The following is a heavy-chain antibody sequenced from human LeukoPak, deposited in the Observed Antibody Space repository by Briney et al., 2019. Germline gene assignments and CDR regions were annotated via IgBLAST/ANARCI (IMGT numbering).Heavy chain of an antibody. J-gene: IGHJ4*02. V-gene: IGHV1-2*02. Sequence: ASVTVSFTASGYTFSVYHMHWVRQAPGHGLEWMGWINPNSGDTKYAQNFRGRVTMTRDTSLSTAYMDLSRLRSDDTALYYCARARKTRNIYGDYVFLFDYWGQGTLVTVSS. CDR2: INPNSGDT. CDR3: ARARKTRNIYGDYVFLFDY. CDR1: GYTFSVYH. D-gene: IGHD4-17*01.